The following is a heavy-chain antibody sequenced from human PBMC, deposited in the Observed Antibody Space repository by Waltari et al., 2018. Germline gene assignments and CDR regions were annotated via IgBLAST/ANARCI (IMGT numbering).Heavy chain of an antibody. V-gene: IGHV4-34*01. CDR1: GGSFSGYY. CDR3: ARGRTTVTSPIGY. J-gene: IGHJ4*02. D-gene: IGHD4-17*01. CDR2: INHSGST. Sequence: QVQLQQWGAGLLKPSETLSLTCAVYGGSFSGYYWSWIRQPPGKGLEWIGEINHSGSTNYNPSLKSRVTISVDTSKNQCSLKLSSVTAADTAVYYCARGRTTVTSPIGYWGQGTLVTVSS.